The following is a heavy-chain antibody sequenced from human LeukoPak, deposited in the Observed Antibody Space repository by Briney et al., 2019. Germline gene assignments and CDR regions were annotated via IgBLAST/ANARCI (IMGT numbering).Heavy chain of an antibody. CDR2: IYYSGST. J-gene: IGHJ4*02. Sequence: PSETLSLTCTVSGGSISSSYWSWIRQPPGKGLEWIWYIYYSGSTNYNPSLKSRVTISVDTSKNQFSLKLSSVTAADTAVYYCARLRERGYCSGGSCSSLDYWGQGTLVTVSS. CDR3: ARLRERGYCSGGSCSSLDY. D-gene: IGHD2-15*01. CDR1: GGSISSSY. V-gene: IGHV4-59*08.